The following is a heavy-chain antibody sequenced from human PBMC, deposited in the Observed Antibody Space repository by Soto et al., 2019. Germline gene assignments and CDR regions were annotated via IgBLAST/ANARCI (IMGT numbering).Heavy chain of an antibody. CDR3: ARSPARCRSTSCHRLGFFGY. CDR2: ISAHSGNI. CDR1: GYTFTIYG. V-gene: IGHV1-18*01. Sequence: QVQLVQSGAEVKKPGASVKVSCKASGYTFTIYGISWVRHAPGHGLEWMGWISAHSGNINYAQKLQGRVNITTDTSTSTAYMELGSLRADDTAVYYCARSPARCRSTSCHRLGFFGYWGQGPLVTFSS. J-gene: IGHJ4*02. D-gene: IGHD2-2*01.